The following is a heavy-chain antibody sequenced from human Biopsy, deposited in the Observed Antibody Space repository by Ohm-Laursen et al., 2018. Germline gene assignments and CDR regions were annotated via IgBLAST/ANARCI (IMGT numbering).Heavy chain of an antibody. D-gene: IGHD1-14*01. CDR1: GFIFSTYT. CDR3: ARGRSHLLPDHDWFDP. V-gene: IGHV3-21*06. CDR2: ISRSTSHI. J-gene: IGHJ5*02. Sequence: SLRLSCAAFGFIFSTYTMNWVRQAPGEGLEWVSSISRSTSHILYAETLKGRFTSSRDNAKNSVYLQMNGLRVEDTAVYYCARGRSHLLPDHDWFDPWGQGTLVTVSS.